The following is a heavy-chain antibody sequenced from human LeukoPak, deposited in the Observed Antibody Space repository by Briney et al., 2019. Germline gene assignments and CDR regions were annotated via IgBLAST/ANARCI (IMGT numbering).Heavy chain of an antibody. J-gene: IGHJ5*02. Sequence: GGSLRLSRAASGFTFSSYSMNWVRQAPGKGLEWVSSISSSSSYIYYADSVKGRFTISRDNAKNSLYLQMNSLRAEDTAVYYCARDHCSSTSCYTTYNWFDPWGQGTLVTVSS. D-gene: IGHD2-2*02. V-gene: IGHV3-21*01. CDR3: ARDHCSSTSCYTTYNWFDP. CDR2: ISSSSSYI. CDR1: GFTFSSYS.